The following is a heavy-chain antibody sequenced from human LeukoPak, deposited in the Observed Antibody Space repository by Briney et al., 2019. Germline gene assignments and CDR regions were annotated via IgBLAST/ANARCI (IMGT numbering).Heavy chain of an antibody. CDR3: AKDRGKRIQLWFSGYYFDY. J-gene: IGHJ4*02. CDR1: GFTFSSYA. CDR2: ISGSGGST. D-gene: IGHD5-18*01. Sequence: PGGSLRLSCAASGFTFSSYAMSWVRQAPGKGLEWVSAISGSGGSTYYADSAKGRFTISRDNSKNTLYLQMNSLRAEDTAVYYCAKDRGKRIQLWFSGYYFDYWGQGTLVTVSS. V-gene: IGHV3-23*01.